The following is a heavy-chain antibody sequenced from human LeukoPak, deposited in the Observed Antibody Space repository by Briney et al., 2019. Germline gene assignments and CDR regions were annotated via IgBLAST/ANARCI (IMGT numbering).Heavy chain of an antibody. J-gene: IGHJ4*02. V-gene: IGHV3-21*01. CDR3: ARGPTMARFDY. Sequence: GGSLRLSCAASGFTFSIYSMNWVRQAPGKGLEWVSSISSSSSYIYYADSVKGRFTISRDNAKNSLYLQMNSLRAEDTAVYYCARGPTMARFDYWGQGTLVTVSS. CDR1: GFTFSIYS. D-gene: IGHD5-24*01. CDR2: ISSSSSYI.